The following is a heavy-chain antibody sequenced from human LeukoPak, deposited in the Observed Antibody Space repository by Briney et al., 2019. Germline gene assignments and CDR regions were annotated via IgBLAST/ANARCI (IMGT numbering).Heavy chain of an antibody. CDR1: GYTFTSYD. CDR2: MNPNSGNT. CDR3: ARGQRAMVRGVTKPDY. Sequence: ASVKVFCKASGYTFTSYDINWVRQATGQGLEWMGWMNPNSGNTGYAQKFQGRVTMTRNTSISTAYMELSSLRSEDTAVYYCARGQRAMVRGVTKPDYWGQGTLVTVSS. V-gene: IGHV1-8*01. J-gene: IGHJ4*02. D-gene: IGHD3-10*01.